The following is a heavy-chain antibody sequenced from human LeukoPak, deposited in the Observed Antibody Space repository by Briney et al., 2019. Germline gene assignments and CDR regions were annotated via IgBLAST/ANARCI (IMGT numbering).Heavy chain of an antibody. V-gene: IGHV1-69*05. J-gene: IGHJ1*01. Sequence: SVEVSCKASGGTFSSYAISWVRQAPGQGLEWMGRIIPIFGTANYAQKFQGRVTITTDESTSTAYMELSSLRSEDTAVYYCAREIARRGDYGGIKWDMGYFQHWGQGTLVTVSS. CDR2: IIPIFGTA. CDR1: GGTFSSYA. D-gene: IGHD4-23*01. CDR3: AREIARRGDYGGIKWDMGYFQH.